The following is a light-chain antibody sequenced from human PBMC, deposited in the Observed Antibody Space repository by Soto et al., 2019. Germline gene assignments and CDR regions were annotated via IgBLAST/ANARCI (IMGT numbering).Light chain of an antibody. CDR2: EAS. CDR3: QQYDNVPLT. CDR1: QDITND. Sequence: DIQMTQSPSSLSASVGDRVTITCQASQDITNDLNGYQQKPGKAPKVMIYEASNLETGVPSRFSGRGSGTDFTVTISSLQPEDIATYVCQQYDNVPLTFGGGTKVEI. V-gene: IGKV1-33*01. J-gene: IGKJ4*01.